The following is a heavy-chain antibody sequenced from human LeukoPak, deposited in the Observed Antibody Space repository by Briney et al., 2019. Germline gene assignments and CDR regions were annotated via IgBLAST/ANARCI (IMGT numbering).Heavy chain of an antibody. V-gene: IGHV4-34*01. CDR1: GGSFSGYY. J-gene: IGHJ4*02. D-gene: IGHD6-6*01. Sequence: PSETLSLTCAVSGGSFSGYYWNWIRQSPGKGLEWIGEINHSGSTHYNPSLKSRVTISVDTSKNQFSLNLTSVTAADTAVYYCARAMSIAARLRTIFDYWGQGTLVTVSS. CDR3: ARAMSIAARLRTIFDY. CDR2: INHSGST.